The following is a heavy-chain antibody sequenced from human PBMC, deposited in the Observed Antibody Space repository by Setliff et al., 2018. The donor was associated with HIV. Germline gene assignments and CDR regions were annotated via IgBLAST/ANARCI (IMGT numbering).Heavy chain of an antibody. CDR3: ARGALLAVFDFDH. Sequence: GASVKVSCKASGFTFTSYVIHWVRQAPGQRLEWMGWIHAGNGNTKYSQEFQGRITITRDTSANTAYMELSNLRSDDTAVYFCARGALLAVFDFDHWGHGTLVTVSS. V-gene: IGHV1-3*01. CDR1: GFTFTSYV. J-gene: IGHJ4*01. D-gene: IGHD3-10*01. CDR2: IHAGNGNT.